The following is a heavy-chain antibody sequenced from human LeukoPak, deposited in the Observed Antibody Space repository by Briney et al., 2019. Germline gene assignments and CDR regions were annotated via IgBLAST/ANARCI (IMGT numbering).Heavy chain of an antibody. CDR1: GFTFSIYG. CDR3: ASGYHSGPICA. CDR2: ISSSGSNS. D-gene: IGHD3-22*01. Sequence: PPGGSLRLSCAASGFTFSIYGISWVRQAPGKGLEWVSYISSSGSNSYHADSVKGRFSISRDNSKNSLYLQMNSLRAEDTAMYFCASGYHSGPICAWGQGTLVTVSS. J-gene: IGHJ4*02. V-gene: IGHV3-48*01.